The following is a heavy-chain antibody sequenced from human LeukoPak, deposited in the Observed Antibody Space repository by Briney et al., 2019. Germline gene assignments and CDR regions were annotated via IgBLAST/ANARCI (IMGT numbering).Heavy chain of an antibody. V-gene: IGHV3-21*01. D-gene: IGHD3-3*01. CDR3: ARGRGTNFGVVIDAFDI. CDR1: GFTFSSYS. J-gene: IGHJ3*02. CDR2: ISSSSSYI. Sequence: GGSLRLSCAASGFTFSSYSMNWVRQAPGKGLEWVSSISSSSSYIYYADSVKGRFTISRDNAKNSLYLQMNSLRAEDTAVYYCARGRGTNFGVVIDAFDIWGQGTMVTVSS.